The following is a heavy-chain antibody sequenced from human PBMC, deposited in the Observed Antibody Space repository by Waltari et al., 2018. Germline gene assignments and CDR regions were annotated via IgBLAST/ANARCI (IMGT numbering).Heavy chain of an antibody. V-gene: IGHV5-10-1*01. D-gene: IGHD1-7*01. CDR3: ARTRTRDSYYMAV. CDR1: GYSFTTYW. CDR2: VDRSASYT. J-gene: IGHJ6*03. Sequence: EVQLVHSGAEVKKPGESLRISCKGSGYSFTTYWITWVRQVPGKGLEGLGGVDRSASYTNYSPCLPGLVTISADKSISAAHLQGGSLQASDTCIYYCARTRTRDSYYMAVWGRGTTLTVSS.